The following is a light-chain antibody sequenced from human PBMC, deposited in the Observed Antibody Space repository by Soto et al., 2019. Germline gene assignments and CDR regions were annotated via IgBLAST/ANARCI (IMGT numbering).Light chain of an antibody. CDR3: QQRANQLT. V-gene: IGKV3-11*01. Sequence: EIVLTQSPATLSLSPGERATLSCRASQSVSSSLAWFQQKPGQAPRLLIYDASNRATGIPARFSGSGSGTDFTLTISSLEPEDFAVYYCQQRANQLTFGGGTKGEI. CDR1: QSVSSS. CDR2: DAS. J-gene: IGKJ4*01.